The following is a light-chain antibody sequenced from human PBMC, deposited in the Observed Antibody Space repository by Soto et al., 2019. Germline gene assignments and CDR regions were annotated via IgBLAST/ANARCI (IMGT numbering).Light chain of an antibody. V-gene: IGKV1-12*01. CDR2: AAS. CDR1: QDISNW. Sequence: PMSRSPASVFEFVGDRVTTTFRASQDISNWLAWYQQKPGKAPKLLIYAASTLESGVPSRFSGSGSGTDFTLTISSLQPEDFATYYCQQPKSLPRTFGGGTKVDIK. J-gene: IGKJ4*01. CDR3: QQPKSLPRT.